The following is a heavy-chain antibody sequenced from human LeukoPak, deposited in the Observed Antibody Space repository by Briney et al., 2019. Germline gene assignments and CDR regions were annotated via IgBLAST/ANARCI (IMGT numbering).Heavy chain of an antibody. J-gene: IGHJ4*02. CDR3: ARRAPGIHEYYFDY. V-gene: IGHV4-34*01. D-gene: IGHD1-26*01. CDR2: INDSGNT. Sequence: SETLSLTCAIYGGSFSGHYWSWIRQPPGKGLEWIGEINDSGNTNYNPSLKSRVTISVDTSKNQFSLKLSSVTAADTAVYYCARRAPGIHEYYFDYWGQGTLVTVSS. CDR1: GGSFSGHY.